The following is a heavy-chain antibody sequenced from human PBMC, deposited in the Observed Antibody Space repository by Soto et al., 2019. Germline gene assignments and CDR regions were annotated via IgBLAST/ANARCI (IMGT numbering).Heavy chain of an antibody. V-gene: IGHV1-69*13. CDR2: IIPIFGTA. CDR3: ARASNEREQHLLYYFDY. J-gene: IGHJ4*02. D-gene: IGHD6-13*01. Sequence: ASVKVSCKASGGTFSSYAISWVRQAPGQGLEWMGGIIPIFGTANYAQKFQGRVTITADESTSTAYMELSSLRSEDTAVYYCARASNEREQHLLYYFDYWGQGTLVTVSS. CDR1: GGTFSSYA.